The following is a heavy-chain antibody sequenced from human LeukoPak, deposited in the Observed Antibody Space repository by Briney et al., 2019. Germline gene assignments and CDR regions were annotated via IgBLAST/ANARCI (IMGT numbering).Heavy chain of an antibody. Sequence: GGSLRLPCAASGFTVSSNYMSWVRQAPGKGLEWVSVIYSGGSTYYADSVKGRFTISRDNSKNTLYLRMNGLRAEDTAVYYCARDRGNWNFDYWGQGTLVTVSS. J-gene: IGHJ4*02. CDR3: ARDRGNWNFDY. CDR1: GFTVSSNY. CDR2: IYSGGST. V-gene: IGHV3-53*01. D-gene: IGHD1-1*01.